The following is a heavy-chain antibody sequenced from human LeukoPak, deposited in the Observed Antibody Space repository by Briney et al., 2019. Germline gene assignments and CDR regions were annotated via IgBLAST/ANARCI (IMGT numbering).Heavy chain of an antibody. CDR1: GFTFSSYS. V-gene: IGHV3-48*04. D-gene: IGHD3-16*01. Sequence: PGGSLRLSCAASGFTFSSYSMNWVRQAPGKGLEWVSYISSSSSAIYYADSVKGRFTISRDNAKNSLYLQMNSLRAEDTAVYYCARGEANDAFDIWGQGTMVTVSS. J-gene: IGHJ3*02. CDR3: ARGEANDAFDI. CDR2: ISSSSSAI.